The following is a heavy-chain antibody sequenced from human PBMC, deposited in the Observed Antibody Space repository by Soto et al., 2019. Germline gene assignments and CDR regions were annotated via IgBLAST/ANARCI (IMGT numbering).Heavy chain of an antibody. CDR2: IYHSGST. CDR3: ARGVADYDFWSGYYPPDY. D-gene: IGHD3-3*01. J-gene: IGHJ4*02. Sequence: QLQLQESGSGLVKPSQTLSLTCAVSGGSISSGGYSWSWIRQPPGKGLEWIGYIYHSGSTYYNPSLKSRVTISVDRSKNQFSLKLSSVTAADTAVYYSARGVADYDFWSGYYPPDYWGQGTLVTVSS. V-gene: IGHV4-30-2*01. CDR1: GGSISSGGYS.